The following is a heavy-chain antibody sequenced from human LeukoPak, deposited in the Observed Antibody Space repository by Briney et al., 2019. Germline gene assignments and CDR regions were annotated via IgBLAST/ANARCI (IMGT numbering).Heavy chain of an antibody. CDR3: ARGGALGGGIDY. V-gene: IGHV1-8*01. D-gene: IGHD3-16*01. Sequence: GASVKISCKASGYTFTIYDINWVRQATGQGLEWMGWMSPNSGNTGSAQKFQGRVTMTRNTSISTAYMELSSLRTEDTAVYYCARGGALGGGIDYWGQGTLVTVSS. J-gene: IGHJ4*02. CDR2: MSPNSGNT. CDR1: GYTFTIYD.